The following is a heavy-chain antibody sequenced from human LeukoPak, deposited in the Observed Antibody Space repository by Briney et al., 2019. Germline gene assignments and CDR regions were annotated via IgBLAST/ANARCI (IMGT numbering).Heavy chain of an antibody. CDR1: GFTFSTYS. V-gene: IGHV3-48*04. Sequence: GGSLRLSCAASGFTFSTYSMNWVRQAPGKGLEWISYITSSSTIYYADSMKGRFTVSRDNAKNSLYLQMNSLRAGDTAVYYCARVLNMGLDSWGQGTLVTVSS. CDR3: ARVLNMGLDS. CDR2: ITSSSTI. J-gene: IGHJ4*02.